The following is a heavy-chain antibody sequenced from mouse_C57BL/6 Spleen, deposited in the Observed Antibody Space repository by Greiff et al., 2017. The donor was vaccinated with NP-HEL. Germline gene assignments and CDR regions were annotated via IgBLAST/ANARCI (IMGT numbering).Heavy chain of an antibody. CDR1: GYTFTSYW. D-gene: IGHD2-2*01. J-gene: IGHJ3*01. CDR2: IHPNSGST. Sequence: VQLQQPGAELVKPGASVKLACKASGYTFTSYWMHWVKQRPGQGLEWIGMIHPNSGSTNYNEKFKSKATLTVDKSSSTAYMQLSSLTSEDSAVYYCARTNGYPFAYWGQGTLVTVSA. V-gene: IGHV1-64*01. CDR3: ARTNGYPFAY.